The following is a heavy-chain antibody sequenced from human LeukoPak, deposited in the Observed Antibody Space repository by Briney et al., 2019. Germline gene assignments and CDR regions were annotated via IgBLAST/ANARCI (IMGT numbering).Heavy chain of an antibody. D-gene: IGHD2-15*01. J-gene: IGHJ2*01. CDR2: IYYSGST. Sequence: KPSETLSLTCTVSGGSISSYYWSWIRQPPGKGLEWIGYIYYSGSTNYNPSLKSRVTISVDTSKKQFSLKLSSVTAADTAVYYCARRREGYFDLWGRGNLVTVSS. CDR3: ARRREGYFDL. CDR1: GGSISSYY. V-gene: IGHV4-59*08.